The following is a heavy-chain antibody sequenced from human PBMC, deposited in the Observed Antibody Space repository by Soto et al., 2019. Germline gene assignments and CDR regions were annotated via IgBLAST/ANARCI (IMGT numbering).Heavy chain of an antibody. Sequence: EVQLVESGGGLIQPGGSLRLICAASGLSVTAHYMTWVRQAPGKGLEWLSIIYRGGGTYYADSLKGRAIISRDGSRNMVFLQMNSLTAEDAGVYYCARRDDSETFDIWGRGTAVNVSS. CDR3: ARRDDSETFDI. J-gene: IGHJ3*02. V-gene: IGHV3-53*01. CDR1: GLSVTAHY. CDR2: IYRGGGT. D-gene: IGHD5-18*01.